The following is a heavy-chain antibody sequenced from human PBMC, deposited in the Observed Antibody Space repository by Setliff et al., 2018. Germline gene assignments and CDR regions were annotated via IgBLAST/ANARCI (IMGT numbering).Heavy chain of an antibody. CDR2: VYSDGET. D-gene: IGHD3-3*01. Sequence: SETLSLTCTVSGCFIYDHYWTWIRQPAGKGLQWIGRVYSDGETDYSPSLKSRVTISVDKSNNQFSLNLKSMTAADTALYSCARERQGGFLEWSPLDSWGQGILVTVSS. J-gene: IGHJ4*02. CDR1: GCFIYDHY. CDR3: ARERQGGFLEWSPLDS. V-gene: IGHV4-4*07.